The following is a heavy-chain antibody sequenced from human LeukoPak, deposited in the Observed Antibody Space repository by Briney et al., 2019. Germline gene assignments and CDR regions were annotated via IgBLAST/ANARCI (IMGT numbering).Heavy chain of an antibody. J-gene: IGHJ4*02. CDR2: IYRGDNT. CDR1: GFTVSNNY. V-gene: IGHV3-66*02. Sequence: HPGGSLRLSCAASGFTVSNNYMSWVRQAPGRGLEWVSVIYRGDNTYYVESVKGRFTISRDNSKNTLFLQMNRLRAEDTAVYYCAGRRVLDASFDYWGQGTLVTVSS. D-gene: IGHD3-16*01. CDR3: AGRRVLDASFDY.